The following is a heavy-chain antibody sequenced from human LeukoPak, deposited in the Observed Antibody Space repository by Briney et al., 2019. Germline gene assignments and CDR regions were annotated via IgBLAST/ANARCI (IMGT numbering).Heavy chain of an antibody. D-gene: IGHD2-2*01. CDR2: INHSAST. V-gene: IGHV4-34*01. CDR1: GGSFSGYY. Sequence: PSETLSLTCAVYGGSFSGYYWSWIRQPPGKGLEWIGEINHSASTNYNPSLKSRVTISVDTSKNQFSLKLSSVTAADTAVYYCARFVRHCSSTSCYYYYGMDVWGKGTTVTVSS. CDR3: ARFVRHCSSTSCYYYYGMDV. J-gene: IGHJ6*04.